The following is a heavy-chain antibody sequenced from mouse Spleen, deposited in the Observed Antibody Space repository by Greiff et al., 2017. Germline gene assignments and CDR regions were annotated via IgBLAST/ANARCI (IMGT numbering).Heavy chain of an antibody. CDR1: GYSFTGYY. V-gene: IGHV1-42*01. CDR3: ATLYSNYFDY. CDR2: INPSTGGT. D-gene: IGHD2-5*01. J-gene: IGHJ2*01. Sequence: EVQVVESGPELVKPGASVKISCKASGYSFTGYYMNWVKQSPEKSLEWIGEINPSTGGTTYNQKFKAKATLTVDKSSSTAYMQLKSLTSEDSAVYYCATLYSNYFDYWGQGTTLTVSS.